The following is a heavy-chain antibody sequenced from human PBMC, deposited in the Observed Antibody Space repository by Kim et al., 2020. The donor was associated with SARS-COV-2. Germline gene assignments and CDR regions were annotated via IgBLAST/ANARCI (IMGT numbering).Heavy chain of an antibody. D-gene: IGHD4-17*01. J-gene: IGHJ4*02. CDR1: GFTFSSYE. V-gene: IGHV3-48*03. Sequence: GGSLRLSCAASGFTFSSYEMNWVRQAPGKGREWVSYISSSGSTIYYADSVKGRFTISRDNAKNSLYLQMNSLRAEDTAVYYCARDREVTTYDQGTFDYWGQGTLVTVSS. CDR2: ISSSGSTI. CDR3: ARDREVTTYDQGTFDY.